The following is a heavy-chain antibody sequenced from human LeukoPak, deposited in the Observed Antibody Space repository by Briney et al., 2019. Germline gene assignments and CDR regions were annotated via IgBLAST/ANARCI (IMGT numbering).Heavy chain of an antibody. Sequence: SETLSLTCTVSGGSISSGDYYWSWIRQPPGKGLEWIGYIYYSGSTYYNPSLKSRVTISVDTSKNQFSLKLSSVTAADTAVYYCARGRQDVTMIVVVMTAVSYYLDVWGKGTTVTVS. V-gene: IGHV4-30-4*01. CDR3: ARGRQDVTMIVVVMTAVSYYLDV. CDR2: IYYSGST. CDR1: GGSISSGDYY. J-gene: IGHJ6*03. D-gene: IGHD3-22*01.